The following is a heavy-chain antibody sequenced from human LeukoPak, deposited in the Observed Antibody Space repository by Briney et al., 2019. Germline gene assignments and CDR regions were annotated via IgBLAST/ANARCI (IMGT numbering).Heavy chain of an antibody. CDR2: IYYSGST. CDR3: ARDSDILADFDY. CDR1: GGSISSSSYY. V-gene: IGHV4-39*07. J-gene: IGHJ4*02. Sequence: NTSETLSLTCTVSGGSISSSSYYWGWIRQPPGKGLEWIGSIYYSGSTYYNPSLKSRVTISVDTSKNQFSLKLSSVTAADTAVYYCARDSDILADFDYWGQGTLVTVSS. D-gene: IGHD5-12*01.